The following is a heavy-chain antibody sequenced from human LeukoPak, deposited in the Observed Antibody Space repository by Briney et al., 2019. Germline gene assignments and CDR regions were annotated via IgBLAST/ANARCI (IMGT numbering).Heavy chain of an antibody. CDR1: GFTFNNYA. D-gene: IGHD3-9*01. Sequence: GGSLRLSCTASGFTFNNYAMNWVRQAPGKGLEWVSTITKSGDSTYCVDSVKGRFTISRDNSKNTLYLQMNSLRAEDTAKYYCTKDYCGKFCSAVWGQGTTVTVSS. CDR2: ITKSGDST. CDR3: TKDYCGKFCSAV. J-gene: IGHJ6*02. V-gene: IGHV3-23*01.